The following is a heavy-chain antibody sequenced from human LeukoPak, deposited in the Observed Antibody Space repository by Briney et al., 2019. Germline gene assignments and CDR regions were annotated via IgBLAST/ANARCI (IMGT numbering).Heavy chain of an antibody. CDR3: ARDLRYGDGGN. D-gene: IGHD4-17*01. CDR1: GFTFSSYA. CDR2: ISYDGSNK. V-gene: IGHV3-30*04. J-gene: IGHJ4*02. Sequence: GGSLRLSCAASGFTFSSYAMHWVRQAPGKGLEWVAVISYDGSNKYYADSVKGRFTISRDNSKNTLYLQMNSLRAEDTAVYYCARDLRYGDGGNWGQGTPVTVSS.